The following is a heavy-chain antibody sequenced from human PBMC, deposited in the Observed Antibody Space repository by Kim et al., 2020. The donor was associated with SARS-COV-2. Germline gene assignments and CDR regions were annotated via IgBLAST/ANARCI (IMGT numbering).Heavy chain of an antibody. V-gene: IGHV3-21*01. CDR1: GFTFSSYS. CDR3: ARDRHSSTRTYYYYGMDV. CDR2: ISSSSSYI. D-gene: IGHD6-13*01. J-gene: IGHJ6*02. Sequence: GGSLRLSCAASGFTFSSYSMNWVRQAPGKGLEWVSSISSSSSYIYYADSVKGRFTISRDNAKNSLYLQMNSLRAEDTAVYYCARDRHSSTRTYYYYGMDVWGQGTTVTVSS.